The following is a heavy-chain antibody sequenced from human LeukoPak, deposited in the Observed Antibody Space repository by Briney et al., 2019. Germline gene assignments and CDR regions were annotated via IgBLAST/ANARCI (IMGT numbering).Heavy chain of an antibody. D-gene: IGHD3-3*01. CDR3: AKDLYDFWSGYYTFFDY. Sequence: GGSLRLSCAAAGFTFSSYGMHWVRQAPGKGLEWVAFIRYDGSNKYYADSVKGRFTIPRDNSKNTLYLQMNSLRAADTAVYYCAKDLYDFWSGYYTFFDYWGQGTLVTVSS. J-gene: IGHJ4*02. CDR2: IRYDGSNK. V-gene: IGHV3-30*02. CDR1: GFTFSSYG.